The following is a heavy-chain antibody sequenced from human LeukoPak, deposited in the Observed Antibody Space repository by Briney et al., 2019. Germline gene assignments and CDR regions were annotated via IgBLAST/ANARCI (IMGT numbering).Heavy chain of an antibody. V-gene: IGHV3-30*18. D-gene: IGHD4-17*01. J-gene: IGHJ4*02. CDR3: AKDGYGDHTVDY. CDR1: GXSFSTYA. CDR2: IAYDGINK. Sequence: GRSLRLSCAASGXSFSTYAMHWVRQAPGKGLEWVAIIAYDGINKYYGDSVKGRFTISRDNSKNTLFLQINSLRAEDTAVYYCAKDGYGDHTVDYWGQGTLVTVSS.